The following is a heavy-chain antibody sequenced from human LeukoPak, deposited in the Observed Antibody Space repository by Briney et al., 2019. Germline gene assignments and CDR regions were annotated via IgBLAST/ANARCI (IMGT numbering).Heavy chain of an antibody. CDR2: ISGYNGNT. CDR3: ARAGGSYRRGYFDY. V-gene: IGHV1-18*01. J-gene: IGHJ4*02. Sequence: ASVKVSCKASGYIFTNFGISWVRQARGQGLEWMGWISGYNGNTKYVQKFQGRVTMTTDTSTSTAYMELRSLRSDDTAVYYCARAGGSYRRGYFDYWGQGTLVTVSS. CDR1: GYIFTNFG. D-gene: IGHD3-16*02.